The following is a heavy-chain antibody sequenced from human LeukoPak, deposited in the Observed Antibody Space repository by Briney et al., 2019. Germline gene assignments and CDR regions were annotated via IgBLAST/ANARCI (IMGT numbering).Heavy chain of an antibody. CDR2: INKDGRQT. CDR1: GFTFSTSW. J-gene: IGHJ6*02. D-gene: IGHD4-23*01. V-gene: IGHV3-7*01. CDR3: ATSLDAPGNY. Sequence: GGSLRLSCVVSGFTFSTSWMAWVRQAPGKGLEWLANINKDGRQTYYVDSVKGRFTISRDNAENSLHLQMNSLRAEDTAVYYCATSLDAPGNYWGQGTTVTVSS.